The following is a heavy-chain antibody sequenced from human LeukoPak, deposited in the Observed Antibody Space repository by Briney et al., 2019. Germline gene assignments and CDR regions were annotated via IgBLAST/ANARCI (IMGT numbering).Heavy chain of an antibody. D-gene: IGHD5-24*01. CDR1: GFTFSSYG. Sequence: PGGSLRLSCAASGFTFSSYGMHWVRQAPGKGLEWVAFIRYDGSNKYYADSVKGRFTISRDNSKNTLYLQMNSLRAEDTAVYYCAKGVEMATTYFDYWGQGTLVTVSS. CDR3: AKGVEMATTYFDY. V-gene: IGHV3-30*02. J-gene: IGHJ4*02. CDR2: IRYDGSNK.